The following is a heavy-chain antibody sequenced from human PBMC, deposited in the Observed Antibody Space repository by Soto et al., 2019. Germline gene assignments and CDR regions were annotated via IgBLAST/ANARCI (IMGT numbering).Heavy chain of an antibody. V-gene: IGHV1-8*01. Sequence: QVQLVQSGAEVKKPGASVKVSCKASGYTFTSYDINWVRQATGQGLEWMGWMNPNSGNTGYAQKFQGRVTMTRNTSMSTAYMELSSLRSEDKAVYDCARGDFFVATFYYWGQGTLVTVSS. J-gene: IGHJ4*02. CDR1: GYTFTSYD. D-gene: IGHD5-12*01. CDR3: ARGDFFVATFYY. CDR2: MNPNSGNT.